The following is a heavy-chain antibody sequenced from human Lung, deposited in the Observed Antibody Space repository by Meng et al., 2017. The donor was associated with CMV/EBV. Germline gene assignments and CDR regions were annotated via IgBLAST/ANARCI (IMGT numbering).Heavy chain of an antibody. CDR1: AGSISSYGSF. J-gene: IGHJ4*02. D-gene: IGHD3-22*01. CDR2: IYYSGGT. Sequence: SETXSLXCSVSAGSISSYGSFWGWIRQPPGKGLEWIGMIYYSGGTHYNPSLKSRVIVSVDTSKKNFSLKLSSVTASDTAVYYCVRYYDRSGHHYFDYWRQGSLVTVSS. V-gene: IGHV4-39*02. CDR3: VRYYDRSGHHYFDY.